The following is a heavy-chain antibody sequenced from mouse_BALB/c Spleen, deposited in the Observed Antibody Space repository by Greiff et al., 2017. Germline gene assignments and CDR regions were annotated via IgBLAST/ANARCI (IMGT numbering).Heavy chain of an antibody. CDR3: ARGSNWDWFAY. CDR1: GFSLTSYG. D-gene: IGHD4-1*01. V-gene: IGHV2-9*02. Sequence: VQRVESGPGLVAPSQSLSITCTVSGFSLTSYGVHWVRQPPGKGLEWLGVIWAGGSTNYNSALMSRLSISKDNSKSQVFLKMNSLQTDDTAMYYCARGSNWDWFAYWGQGTLVTVSA. CDR2: IWAGGST. J-gene: IGHJ3*01.